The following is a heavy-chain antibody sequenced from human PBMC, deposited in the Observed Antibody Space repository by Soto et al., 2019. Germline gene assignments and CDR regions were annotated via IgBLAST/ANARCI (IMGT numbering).Heavy chain of an antibody. Sequence: GGSLRLSCAASGFTFSSYSMNWVRQAPGKGLEWVSSISSSSSYIYYADSVKGRFTISRDNAKNSLYLQMNSLRAEDTAVYYCARDRFTPNNCSSTSCYDFVDIVATIGSFWGQGTLVTVSS. CDR2: ISSSSSYI. V-gene: IGHV3-21*01. CDR1: GFTFSSYS. D-gene: IGHD2-2*01. CDR3: ARDRFTPNNCSSTSCYDFVDIVATIGSF. J-gene: IGHJ4*02.